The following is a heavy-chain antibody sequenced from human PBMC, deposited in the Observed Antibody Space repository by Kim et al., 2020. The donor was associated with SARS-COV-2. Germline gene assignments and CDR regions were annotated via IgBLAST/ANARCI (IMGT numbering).Heavy chain of an antibody. CDR2: IKSKTDGGTT. CDR3: TTDDYSSGWYRTVRTEIQH. D-gene: IGHD6-19*01. CDR1: GFTFSNAW. V-gene: IGHV3-15*01. Sequence: GGSLRLSCAASGFTFSNAWMSWVRQAPGKGLEWVGRIKSKTDGGTTDYAAPVKGRFTISRDDSKNTLYLQMNSLKTEDTAVYYCTTDDYSSGWYRTVRTEIQHWGQGTLVTVSS. J-gene: IGHJ1*01.